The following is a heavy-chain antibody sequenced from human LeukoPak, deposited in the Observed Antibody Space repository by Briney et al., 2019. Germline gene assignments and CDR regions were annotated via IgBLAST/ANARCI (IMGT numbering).Heavy chain of an antibody. J-gene: IGHJ3*02. Sequence: GGSLRLSCAASGFTFSSYWMSWVRQAPGKGLEGVANVKEGERYSVDSVKGRFTISRDNAKNSLYLQMNSLRAEDTAVYYCARSGGNNYHWALDIWGQGTMVTVSS. D-gene: IGHD1/OR15-1a*01. CDR2: VKEGER. CDR1: GFTFSSYW. V-gene: IGHV3-7*01. CDR3: ARSGGNNYHWALDI.